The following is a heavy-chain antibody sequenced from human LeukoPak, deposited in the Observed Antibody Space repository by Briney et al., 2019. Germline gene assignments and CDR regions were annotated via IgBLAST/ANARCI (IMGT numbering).Heavy chain of an antibody. CDR2: ISGSGGST. CDR3: AKDQDFWSRTTFDY. CDR1: GFTFSSYA. D-gene: IGHD3-3*01. J-gene: IGHJ4*02. V-gene: IGHV3-23*01. Sequence: GWSLRLSCAASGFTFSSYAMSWVRQAPGKGLEGVSAISGSGGSTYYADSVKGRFTISRDNSKNTLYLQMNSLRAEDTAVYYCAKDQDFWSRTTFDYWGQGTLVTVSS.